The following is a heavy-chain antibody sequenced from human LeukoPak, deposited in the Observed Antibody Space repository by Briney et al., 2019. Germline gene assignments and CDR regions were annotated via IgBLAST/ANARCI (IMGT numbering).Heavy chain of an antibody. CDR3: ARGFRITMVRGVTYYYYGMDV. CDR1: GGSFSGYY. D-gene: IGHD3-10*01. CDR2: INHSGST. J-gene: IGHJ6*02. Sequence: WETLSLTCAVYGGSFSGYYWSWIRQPPGKGLEWIGEINHSGSTNYNPSLKSRVTISVDTSKNQFSLKLSSVTAADTAVYYCARGFRITMVRGVTYYYYGMDVWGQGTTVTVSS. V-gene: IGHV4-34*01.